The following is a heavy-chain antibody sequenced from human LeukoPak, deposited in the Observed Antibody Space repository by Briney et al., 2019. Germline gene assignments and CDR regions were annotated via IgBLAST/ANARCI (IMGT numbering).Heavy chain of an antibody. CDR3: ARDREAVANWGYDWFDP. CDR2: IYTSGST. J-gene: IGHJ5*02. D-gene: IGHD7-27*01. V-gene: IGHV4-4*07. Sequence: SETLSLTCTVSGGSISSYYWSWIRQPAGKGLEWIGRIYTSGSTNYNPSLKSRVTMPVDTSKNQFSLKLSSVTAADTAVYYCARDREAVANWGYDWFDPWGQGTLVTVSS. CDR1: GGSISSYY.